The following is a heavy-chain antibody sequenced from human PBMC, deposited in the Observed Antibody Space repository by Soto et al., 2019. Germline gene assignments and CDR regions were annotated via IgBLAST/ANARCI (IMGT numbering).Heavy chain of an antibody. D-gene: IGHD1-1*01. CDR1: GYAFTTYG. Sequence: QVHLVQSGAEVKKPGASVKVSCKGSGYAFTTYGITWGRQAPGQGLEWMGWISAHNGNTNYAQKLQGRVTVTRDTSASTAYMELRSLSSDATAVYYCAGGRYGDSWGQGALVTVSS. V-gene: IGHV1-18*01. CDR2: ISAHNGNT. J-gene: IGHJ4*02. CDR3: AGGRYGDS.